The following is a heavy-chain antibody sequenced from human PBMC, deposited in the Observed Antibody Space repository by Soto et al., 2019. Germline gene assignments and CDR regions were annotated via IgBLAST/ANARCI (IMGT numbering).Heavy chain of an antibody. J-gene: IGHJ1*01. V-gene: IGHV1-18*01. CDR3: ARGRIAVAGTSQYFQH. CDR1: GYTFTSYG. Sequence: ASVRVSCKASGYTFTSYGVSWVRQAPGQGLEWMGWISVHNGNTNYAQKLQGRVTMTTDTSTSTAYMELRSLRSDDTAVYYCARGRIAVAGTSQYFQHWGQGTLVTSPQ. D-gene: IGHD6-19*01. CDR2: ISVHNGNT.